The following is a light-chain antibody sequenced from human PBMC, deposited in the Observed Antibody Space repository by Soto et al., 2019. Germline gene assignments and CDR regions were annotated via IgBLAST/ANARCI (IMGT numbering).Light chain of an antibody. J-gene: IGLJ2*01. CDR1: SGYSNYK. V-gene: IGLV9-49*01. CDR2: VGTGGIVG. Sequence: QPVLTQPPSASASLGASVTLTCTRSSGYSNYKVDWYQQRPGKGPRFVMRVGTGGIVGSKGDGIPDRFSVLGSGLNRYLTIKNIQEEDESDYHCGADHGSGSNFVVFGGGTKLTVL. CDR3: GADHGSGSNFVV.